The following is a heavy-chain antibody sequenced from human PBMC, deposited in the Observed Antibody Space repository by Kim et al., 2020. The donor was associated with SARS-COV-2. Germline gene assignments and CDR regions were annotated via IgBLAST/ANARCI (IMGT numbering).Heavy chain of an antibody. CDR1: GFTFSSYW. J-gene: IGHJ4*02. CDR3: ASLSTGYLWDKFGY. CDR2: VNSDGSST. Sequence: GGSLRLSCVASGFTFSSYWMHWVRQAPGKGLVWVSRVNSDGSSTSYADSVKGRFTISRDNARNTLYLQMNSLRAEDTAVYYCASLSTGYLWDKFGYWGQGTLVTVSS. D-gene: IGHD3-16*01. V-gene: IGHV3-74*01.